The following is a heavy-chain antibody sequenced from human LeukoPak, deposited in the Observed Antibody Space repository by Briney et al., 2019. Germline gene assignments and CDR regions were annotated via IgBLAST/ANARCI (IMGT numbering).Heavy chain of an antibody. CDR2: IYPGDSDT. CDR3: ARHPYYYGSGSYDAFDI. CDR1: GYSFTSYW. V-gene: IGHV5-51*01. D-gene: IGHD3-10*01. J-gene: IGHJ3*02. Sequence: GESLKISCKGSGYSFTSYWIGWVRQMPGKGLEWMGIIYPGDSDTRYSPSFQGQVTISADKSISTAYLQWSSLKASDTAMYYCARHPYYYGSGSYDAFDIWGQGTMVTVSS.